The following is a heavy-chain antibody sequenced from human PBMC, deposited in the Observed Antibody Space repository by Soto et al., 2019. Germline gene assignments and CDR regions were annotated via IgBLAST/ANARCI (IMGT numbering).Heavy chain of an antibody. D-gene: IGHD4-17*01. CDR3: ARDSGDYEVYYYYAMDV. Sequence: GGSLRLSCAASGFTFSSYSLNWVRQAPGKGLEWVSSISSSSSYIYYADSLKGRFTISRDNAKNSLYLQMNSLRAEDTAVYYCARDSGDYEVYYYYAMDVWGQGTTVTVSS. CDR2: ISSSSSYI. V-gene: IGHV3-21*01. J-gene: IGHJ6*02. CDR1: GFTFSSYS.